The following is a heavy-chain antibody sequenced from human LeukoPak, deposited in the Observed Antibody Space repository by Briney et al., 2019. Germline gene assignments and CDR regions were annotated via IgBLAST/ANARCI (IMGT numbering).Heavy chain of an antibody. CDR3: ARAGRTYSLDAFDI. CDR2: ISSSGSTI. CDR1: GFTFSSYS. Sequence: QTGGSLRLSCAASGFTFSSYSMNWVRQAPGKGLEWVSYISSSGSTIYYADSVKGRFTISRDNAKNSLYLQMNSLRAEDTAVYYCARAGRTYSLDAFDIWGQGTMVTVSS. V-gene: IGHV3-48*04. J-gene: IGHJ3*02. D-gene: IGHD3-10*01.